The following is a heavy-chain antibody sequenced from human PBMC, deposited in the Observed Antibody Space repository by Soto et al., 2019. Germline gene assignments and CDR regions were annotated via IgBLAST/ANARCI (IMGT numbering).Heavy chain of an antibody. D-gene: IGHD5-12*01. CDR3: ARDDNSGYDSHFDY. Sequence: SETLSLTCTVSGGSISSGGYYWSWIRQHPGKGLEWIGYIYYSGSTYYNPSLKSRVTISVDTSKNQFSLKLSSVTAADTAVYYCARDDNSGYDSHFDYWGQGTLVTVSS. CDR2: IYYSGST. V-gene: IGHV4-31*03. J-gene: IGHJ4*02. CDR1: GGSISSGGYY.